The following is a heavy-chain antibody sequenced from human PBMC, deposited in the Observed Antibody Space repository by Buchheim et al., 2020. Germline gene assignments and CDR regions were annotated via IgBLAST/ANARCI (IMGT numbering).Heavy chain of an antibody. Sequence: EVQLVESGGGLVQPGGSLRLSCAASGFTFSTYEMNWVRQTPGKGLEWLSYISSSGSTIYYADSLKGRFTISRDNAKNSLYLQMNSLRAEDTAVYYCARVAFYYDSGAYHLTHFGMDVWGQGTT. D-gene: IGHD3-22*01. J-gene: IGHJ6*02. V-gene: IGHV3-48*03. CDR2: ISSSGSTI. CDR1: GFTFSTYE. CDR3: ARVAFYYDSGAYHLTHFGMDV.